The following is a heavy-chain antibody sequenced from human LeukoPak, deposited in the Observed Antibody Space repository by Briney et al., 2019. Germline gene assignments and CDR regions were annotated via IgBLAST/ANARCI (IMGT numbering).Heavy chain of an antibody. V-gene: IGHV3-23*01. D-gene: IGHD5-24*01. J-gene: IGHJ3*02. CDR2: GGTYGRT. CDR3: ARGMDGYGPDAFDI. Sequence: GGSLRLSCVACGFTFSSNVLNWVRQAPGKGLEWVSVGGTYGRTQYADSVKGRFTISRDSSKNTLYLQINSLRVEDTAVYYCARGMDGYGPDAFDIWGQGTMVTVSS. CDR1: GFTFSSNV.